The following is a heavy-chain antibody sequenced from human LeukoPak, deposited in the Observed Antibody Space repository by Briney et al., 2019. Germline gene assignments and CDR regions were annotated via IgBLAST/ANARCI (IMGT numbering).Heavy chain of an antibody. Sequence: PGGSLRLSCEASTFTFTPGWMSWVRQAPGKGLEWVAMMKRDGGEKHYVDSVRGRFTISRDNAKNSLYLQMDSLRDEDTAVHYCASLDTAHPSGVHWGQGALVTVSS. V-gene: IGHV3-7*01. J-gene: IGHJ4*02. CDR1: TFTFTPGW. D-gene: IGHD5-18*01. CDR3: ASLDTAHPSGVH. CDR2: MKRDGGEK.